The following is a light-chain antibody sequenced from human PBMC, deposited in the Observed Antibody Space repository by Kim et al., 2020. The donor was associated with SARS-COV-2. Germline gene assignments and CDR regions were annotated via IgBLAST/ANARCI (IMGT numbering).Light chain of an antibody. V-gene: IGKV3-20*01. Sequence: LSPGERASLSCRASQSVSSSYLAWYQQKPGQAPRLLIYGASSRATGIPDRFSGSGSGTDFTLTISRLEPEDFAVYYCQQYGSSLYTFGQGTKLEI. CDR3: QQYGSSLYT. CDR2: GAS. J-gene: IGKJ2*01. CDR1: QSVSSSY.